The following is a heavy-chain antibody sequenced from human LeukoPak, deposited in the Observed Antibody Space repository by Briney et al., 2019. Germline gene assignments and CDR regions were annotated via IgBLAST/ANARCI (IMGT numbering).Heavy chain of an antibody. CDR3: ARGVGTYCGGDCYSKYYYYYYYIDV. D-gene: IGHD2-21*02. V-gene: IGHV4-59*01. CDR2: IYYSGST. J-gene: IGHJ6*03. CDR1: GGSFSGYY. Sequence: SETLSLTCAVYGGSFSGYYWSWIRQPPGKGLEWIGYIYYSGSTNYNPSLKSRVTISVDTSKNQFSLKLSSVTAADTAVYYCARGVGTYCGGDCYSKYYYYYYYIDVWGKGTTVTISS.